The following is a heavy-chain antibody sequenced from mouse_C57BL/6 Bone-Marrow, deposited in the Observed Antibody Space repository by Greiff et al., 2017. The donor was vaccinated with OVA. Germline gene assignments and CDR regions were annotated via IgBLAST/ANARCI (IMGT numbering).Heavy chain of an antibody. CDR1: GFNIKNTY. J-gene: IGHJ2*01. Sequence: VQLQQSVAELVRPGASVKLSCTASGFNIKNTYMHWVKQRPEQGLEWIGRIDPANGNTKYAPKFQGKATITADTSSNTAYLQLSSLTSEDTDIYDSARGLWYPYYLDYWGQGTTLTVSS. D-gene: IGHD2-1*01. CDR3: ARGLWYPYYLDY. V-gene: IGHV14-3*01. CDR2: IDPANGNT.